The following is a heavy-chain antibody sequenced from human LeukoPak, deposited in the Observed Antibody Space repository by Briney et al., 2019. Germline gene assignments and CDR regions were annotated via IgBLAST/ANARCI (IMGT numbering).Heavy chain of an antibody. CDR2: ISAYNGNT. CDR3: ARGNDIVVVVAALDY. CDR1: GYTFATYS. V-gene: IGHV1-18*01. Sequence: VASVKVSCKTSGYTFATYSINWVRQAPGQGLEWMGWISAYNGNTNYAQKLQGRVTMTTDTSTSTAYMELRSLRSDDTAVYYCARGNDIVVVVAALDYWGQGTLVTVSS. J-gene: IGHJ4*02. D-gene: IGHD2-15*01.